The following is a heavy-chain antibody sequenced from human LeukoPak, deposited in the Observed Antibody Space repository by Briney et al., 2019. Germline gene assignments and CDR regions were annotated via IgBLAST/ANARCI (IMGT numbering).Heavy chain of an antibody. J-gene: IGHJ6*03. D-gene: IGHD2-15*01. Sequence: SETLSLTCTVSGGSISSYYWSWIRQPPGKGLEWIGYIYYSGSTNYNPSLKSRVTISVDTSKNQFSLKLSSVTAAGTAVYYCARVPRLGYCSGGSCYGLGRYYYYYYMDVWGKGTTVTVSS. CDR2: IYYSGST. CDR3: ARVPRLGYCSGGSCYGLGRYYYYYYMDV. CDR1: GGSISSYY. V-gene: IGHV4-59*01.